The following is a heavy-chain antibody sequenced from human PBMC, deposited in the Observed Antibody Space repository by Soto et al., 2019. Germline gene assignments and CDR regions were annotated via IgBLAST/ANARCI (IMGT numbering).Heavy chain of an antibody. CDR2: IYHSGST. J-gene: IGHJ4*02. CDR1: GGSISSGGYS. D-gene: IGHD3-22*01. V-gene: IGHV4-30-2*01. Sequence: PSETLSLTCAVSGGSISSGGYSWSWIRQPPGKGLEWIGYIYHSGSTYYNPSLKSRVTISVDRSKNQFSLKLSSVTAADTAVYYCARASDSSGTIDYWGQGTLVTVSS. CDR3: ARASDSSGTIDY.